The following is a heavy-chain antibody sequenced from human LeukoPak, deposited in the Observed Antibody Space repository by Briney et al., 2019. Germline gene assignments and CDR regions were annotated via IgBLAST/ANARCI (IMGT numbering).Heavy chain of an antibody. J-gene: IGHJ4*02. Sequence: GGSLRLSCAASGFTFSSYWMSWVRQAPGKGLEWVANIREDGNEKYYADSVKGQFTISRDNAKNSLFLQMDSLRAEDTAVYYCARDLAGHYYGSGSSFDYWGQGTLVTVSS. V-gene: IGHV3-7*01. CDR3: ARDLAGHYYGSGSSFDY. CDR2: IREDGNEK. D-gene: IGHD3-10*01. CDR1: GFTFSSYW.